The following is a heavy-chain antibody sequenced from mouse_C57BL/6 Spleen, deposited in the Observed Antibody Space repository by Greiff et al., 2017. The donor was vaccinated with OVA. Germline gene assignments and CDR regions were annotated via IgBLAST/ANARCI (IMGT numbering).Heavy chain of an antibody. CDR2: IDPSDSYT. CDR1: GYTFTSYW. Sequence: VQLQQSGAELVKPGASVKLSCKASGYTFTSYWMQWVKQRPGQGLEWIGEIDPSDSYTNYNQKFKGKATLTVDTSSSTAYMQLSSLTSEDSAVYYCARGDGNYGYFDVWGTGTTVTVSS. V-gene: IGHV1-50*01. D-gene: IGHD2-1*01. J-gene: IGHJ1*03. CDR3: ARGDGNYGYFDV.